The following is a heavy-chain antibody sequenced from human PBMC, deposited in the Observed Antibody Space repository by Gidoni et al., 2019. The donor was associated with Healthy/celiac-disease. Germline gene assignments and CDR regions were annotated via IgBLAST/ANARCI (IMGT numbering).Heavy chain of an antibody. V-gene: IGHV3-21*01. CDR3: ARLHSSGWYAPSGRYYYYGMDV. CDR1: GFTFSSYS. D-gene: IGHD6-19*01. Sequence: EVQLVESGGGLVKPGGSLRLSCAASGFTFSSYSHWVRQAPGKGLEWVSSISSSSSYIYYADSVKGRFTISRDNAKNSLYLQMNSLRAEDTAVYYCARLHSSGWYAPSGRYYYYGMDVWGQGTTVTVSS. CDR2: ISSSSSYI. J-gene: IGHJ6*02.